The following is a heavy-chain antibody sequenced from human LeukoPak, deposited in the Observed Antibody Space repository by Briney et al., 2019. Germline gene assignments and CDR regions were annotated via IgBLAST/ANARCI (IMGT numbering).Heavy chain of an antibody. CDR2: VLDNVRT. D-gene: IGHD5-18*01. V-gene: IGHV4-59*11. J-gene: IGHJ4*02. CDR1: GGSISSHY. Sequence: SETLSLTCTVSGGSISSHYWSWVRQPPGKGLEGIGYVLDNVRTKDNPSLNSRFTLSADTSKNQFSLRLTSVTAADTAVYYCATIKRGNIIGFFDFWGQGILVTVSS. CDR3: ATIKRGNIIGFFDF.